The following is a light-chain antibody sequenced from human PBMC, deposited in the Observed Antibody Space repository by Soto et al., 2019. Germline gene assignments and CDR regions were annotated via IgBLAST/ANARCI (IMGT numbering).Light chain of an antibody. Sequence: QSALTQPPSVSGSPGQSVTISCTGTSSDVGNYNRVSWYQQPPGTAPKLIIYEVNNRPSGVPDRFSGSKSGNTASLTISGLQAEDEANYCCSLYTTSTTRVVFGGGTQLTVL. CDR1: SSDVGNYNR. CDR2: EVN. V-gene: IGLV2-18*01. J-gene: IGLJ7*01. CDR3: SLYTTSTTRVV.